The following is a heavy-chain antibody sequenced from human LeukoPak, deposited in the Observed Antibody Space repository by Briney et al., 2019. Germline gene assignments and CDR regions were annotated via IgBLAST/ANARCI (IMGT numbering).Heavy chain of an antibody. CDR3: AKAMKQKQQLAYTWDY. V-gene: IGHV3-23*01. J-gene: IGHJ4*02. D-gene: IGHD6-13*01. Sequence: SGGSLRLSCAASGFTFSSYAMSWVRQAPGKGLEWVSAISGSGGSTYYADSVKGRFTISRDNSKNTLYLQMNSLRAEDTAVYYCAKAMKQKQQLAYTWDYWGQGTLVTVSS. CDR2: ISGSGGST. CDR1: GFTFSSYA.